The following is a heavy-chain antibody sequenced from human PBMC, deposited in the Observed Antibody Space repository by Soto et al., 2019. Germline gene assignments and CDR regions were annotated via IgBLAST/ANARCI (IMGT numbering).Heavy chain of an antibody. V-gene: IGHV3-73*01. CDR2: IRSKANSYAT. CDR1: GFTFIGSA. Sequence: GGSLRLSCAASGFTFIGSAMHWVRQASWKGLEWVGRIRSKANSYATAYAASVKGRFTISRDDSKNTAYLQMNSLKTEDTAVYYCIGQQLVYSYAFDIWGQGTMVTVSS. CDR3: IGQQLVYSYAFDI. D-gene: IGHD6-13*01. J-gene: IGHJ3*02.